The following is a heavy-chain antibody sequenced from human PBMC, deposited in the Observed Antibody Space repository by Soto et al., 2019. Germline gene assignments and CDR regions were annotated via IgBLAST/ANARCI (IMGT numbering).Heavy chain of an antibody. J-gene: IGHJ6*02. V-gene: IGHV1-69*13. CDR2: IIPIFGTA. CDR1: GGTFSSYA. Sequence: GASVKVSCKASGGTFSSYAISWVRQAPGQGLEWMGGIIPIFGTANYAQKFQGRVTITADESTSTAYMELSSLRSEDTAVYYCAGSGSYYPHYYYYYGMDVWGQGTTVTVSS. D-gene: IGHD3-10*01. CDR3: AGSGSYYPHYYYYYGMDV.